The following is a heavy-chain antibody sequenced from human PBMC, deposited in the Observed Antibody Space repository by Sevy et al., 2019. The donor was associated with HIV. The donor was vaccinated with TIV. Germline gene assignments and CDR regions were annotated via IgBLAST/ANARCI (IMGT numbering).Heavy chain of an antibody. D-gene: IGHD2-15*01. Sequence: ASVKVSCKASGYTFTSYGISWVRQAPGQGLEWMGWISAYNGNTNYAQKLQGRVTMTTDTSTSTAYMELRSLRSDDTAVYYCARVSRYCSGGSCYSEWFDPWGQGTLATVSS. V-gene: IGHV1-18*01. CDR1: GYTFTSYG. J-gene: IGHJ5*02. CDR3: ARVSRYCSGGSCYSEWFDP. CDR2: ISAYNGNT.